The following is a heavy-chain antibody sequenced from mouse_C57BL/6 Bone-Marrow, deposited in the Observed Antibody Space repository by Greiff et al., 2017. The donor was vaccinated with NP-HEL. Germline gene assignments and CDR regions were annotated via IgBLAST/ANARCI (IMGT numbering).Heavy chain of an antibody. D-gene: IGHD1-1*01. CDR1: GYTFTSYG. V-gene: IGHV1-58*01. CDR3: AILLTTVECYWAMDY. CDR2: IYIGNGYT. Sequence: EVQLQQSGAELVRPGSSVKMSCKTSGYTFTSYGINWVKQRPGQGLEWIGYIYIGNGYTEYNEKFKGKATLTSDTSSSTAYMQLSSLTSEDSAIYVWAILLTTVECYWAMDYWGQGTSVTVSS. J-gene: IGHJ4*01.